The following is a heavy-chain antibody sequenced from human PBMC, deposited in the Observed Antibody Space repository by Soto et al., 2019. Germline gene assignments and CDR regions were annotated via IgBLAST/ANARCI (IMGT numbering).Heavy chain of an antibody. J-gene: IGHJ4*02. D-gene: IGHD4-17*01. CDR1: GFTFSNAW. CDR2: IKSKTDGGTT. CDR3: TTAAVLTVTTR. Sequence: PGGSLRLSCAASGFTFSNAWMSWVCQAPGKGLEWVGRIKSKTDGGTTDYAAPVKGRFTISRDDSKNTLYLQMNSLKTEDTAVYYCTTAAVLTVTTRWGQGTLVTVSS. V-gene: IGHV3-15*01.